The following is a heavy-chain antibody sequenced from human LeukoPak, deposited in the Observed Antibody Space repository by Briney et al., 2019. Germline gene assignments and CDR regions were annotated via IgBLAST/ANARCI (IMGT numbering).Heavy chain of an antibody. D-gene: IGHD2-2*01. CDR1: SGSFSGYY. Sequence: SETLSLTCAVYSGSFSGYYWSWIRQPPGKGLEWIGEINHSGSTNYNPSLKSRVTISVDTSKNQFSLKLSSVTAADTAVYYCARGVQDIVVVPAARNFDYWGQGTLVTVSS. J-gene: IGHJ4*02. CDR3: ARGVQDIVVVPAARNFDY. CDR2: INHSGST. V-gene: IGHV4-34*01.